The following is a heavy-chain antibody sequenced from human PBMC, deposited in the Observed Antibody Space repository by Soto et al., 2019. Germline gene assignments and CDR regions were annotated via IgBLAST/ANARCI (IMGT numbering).Heavy chain of an antibody. CDR2: IYYSGST. V-gene: IGHV4-59*01. J-gene: IGHJ3*02. D-gene: IGHD3-10*01. CDR1: GGSISSYY. Sequence: PSETLSLTCTVSGGSISSYYWSWIRQPPGKGLEWIGYIYYSGSTNYNPSLKSRVTISVGTSKNQFSLKLSSVTAADTAVYYCARVWGGAFDIWGQGTMVTVSS. CDR3: ARVWGGAFDI.